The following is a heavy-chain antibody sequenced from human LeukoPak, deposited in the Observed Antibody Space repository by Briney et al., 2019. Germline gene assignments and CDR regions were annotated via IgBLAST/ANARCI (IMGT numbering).Heavy chain of an antibody. V-gene: IGHV3-64*04. CDR1: GFTFNRFY. CDR2: ISSNGATT. J-gene: IGHJ4*02. D-gene: IGHD6-13*01. Sequence: GGSLRLSCSASGFTFNRFYLHWVRQAPGKGLEFVSHISSNGATTYYADSVKGRFTISRDNSKNTLYLQMYSLRAEDTAIYYCVREISAAGYFDCWGQGTQVTVSS. CDR3: VREISAAGYFDC.